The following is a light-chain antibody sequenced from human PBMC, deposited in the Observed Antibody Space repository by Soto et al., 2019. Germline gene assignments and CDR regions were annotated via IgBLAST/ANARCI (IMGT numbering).Light chain of an antibody. CDR1: QTVSNNY. Sequence: EIVLTQSPVTLSLSRGEMDTLPCRASQTVSNNYLVWYQHKPGRAPRLLIFRASIRAADIPDRFRGSGSGTDFTLTITRLEPEDFAVYYCQQHAGSPWTLGQGTKVDI. J-gene: IGKJ1*01. V-gene: IGKV3-20*01. CDR2: RAS. CDR3: QQHAGSPWT.